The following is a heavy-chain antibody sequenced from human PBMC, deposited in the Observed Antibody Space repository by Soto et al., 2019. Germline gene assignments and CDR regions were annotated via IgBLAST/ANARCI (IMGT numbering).Heavy chain of an antibody. CDR2: ISGSGGST. D-gene: IGHD3-9*01. CDR1: GFTFSSYV. V-gene: IGHV3-23*01. J-gene: IGHJ4*02. Sequence: GGSLRLSCAASGFTFSSYVMSWVRQAPGKGLEWVSAISGSGGSTYYADSVKGRFTISRDNSKNTLYLQMNSLRAEDTAVYYCAKDLGYDILTGSKGPSDYWGQGTLVTVSS. CDR3: AKDLGYDILTGSKGPSDY.